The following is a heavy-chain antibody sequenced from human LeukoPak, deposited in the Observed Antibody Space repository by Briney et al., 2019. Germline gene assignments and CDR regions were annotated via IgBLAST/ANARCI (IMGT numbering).Heavy chain of an antibody. CDR3: ARKAPKKAWFDP. CDR2: SHPSGNS. Sequence: PSETLSLTCTVSGGSNTSYYWSWIRQPPVKGLEWIGYSHPSGNSNYSPSLKSRVTISIDTSRNQFSLKLSSVTAADTAVYYCARKAPKKAWFDPWGQGTLVTVSS. CDR1: GGSNTSYY. J-gene: IGHJ5*02. V-gene: IGHV4-4*09.